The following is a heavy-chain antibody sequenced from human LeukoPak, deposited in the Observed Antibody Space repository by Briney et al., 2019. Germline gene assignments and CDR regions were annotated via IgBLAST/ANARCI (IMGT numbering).Heavy chain of an antibody. Sequence: GASVKVSCKASGYTFTGYYMHWVRQAPGQGLEWMGWINPNSGGTNYAQRFQGRVTMTRDTSISTAYMELSRLRSDDTAVYYCARALLWSGELYEGPKWGQGTLVTVSS. CDR2: INPNSGGT. D-gene: IGHD3-10*01. CDR1: GYTFTGYY. V-gene: IGHV1-2*02. CDR3: ARALLWSGELYEGPK. J-gene: IGHJ4*02.